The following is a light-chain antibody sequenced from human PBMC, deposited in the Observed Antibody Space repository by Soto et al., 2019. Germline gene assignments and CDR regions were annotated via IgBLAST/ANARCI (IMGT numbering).Light chain of an antibody. CDR1: QSIFYSSNNKNY. Sequence: DIVMTQSPDSLAVSLGERATINCKSSQSIFYSSNNKNYLAWFQRKPGQPPKLLIYWASTRESGVPDRFSGSGSGTDFTLTISGLQAEDVAVYYCQQYYSAPTWTFGQGTKVDIK. CDR3: QQYYSAPTWT. CDR2: WAS. V-gene: IGKV4-1*01. J-gene: IGKJ1*01.